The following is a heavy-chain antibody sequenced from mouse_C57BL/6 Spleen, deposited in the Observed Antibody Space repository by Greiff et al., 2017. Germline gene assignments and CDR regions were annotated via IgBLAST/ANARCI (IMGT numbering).Heavy chain of an antibody. CDR3: ARERTTVVGDY. V-gene: IGHV5-4*01. J-gene: IGHJ2*01. CDR1: GFTFSSYA. CDR2: ISDGGSYT. D-gene: IGHD1-1*01. Sequence: EVLLVESGGGLVKPGGSLKLSCAASGFTFSSYAMSWVRQTPEKRLEWVATISDGGSYTYYPDTVKGRFTISRDNAKNILYLQMSQLKSEDTAKYYCARERTTVVGDYWGQGTTLTVSS.